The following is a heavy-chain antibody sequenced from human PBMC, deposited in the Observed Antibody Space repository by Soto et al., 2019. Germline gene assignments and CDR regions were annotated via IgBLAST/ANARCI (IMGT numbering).Heavy chain of an antibody. D-gene: IGHD3-22*01. V-gene: IGHV3-23*01. J-gene: IGHJ4*02. CDR2: ISGTGGST. CDR1: GFTFSSYT. CDR3: AKAQGSHYYDSTGYYSFDY. Sequence: EVQLLESGGGLVQPGGSLRLSCAASGFTFSSYTMSWVRQAPGKGLEWVSGISGTGGSTYYADSVKGRFTISRDNSNNTLFLQMNSLRAEDTAVYYCAKAQGSHYYDSTGYYSFDYWGQGTLVTVSS.